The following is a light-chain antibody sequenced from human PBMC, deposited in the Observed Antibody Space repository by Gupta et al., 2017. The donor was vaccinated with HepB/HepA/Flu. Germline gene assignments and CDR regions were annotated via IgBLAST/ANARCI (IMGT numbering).Light chain of an antibody. Sequence: VSVSPGQTASITCSGDKLGDKYACWYQQKPGQSPVLVIYQDSKRPSGIPERFSGSNSGNTATLTISGTQARDEADYYCQAWDSSTVVFGGGTKLTVL. CDR2: QDS. CDR1: KLGDKY. J-gene: IGLJ2*01. CDR3: QAWDSSTVV. V-gene: IGLV3-1*01.